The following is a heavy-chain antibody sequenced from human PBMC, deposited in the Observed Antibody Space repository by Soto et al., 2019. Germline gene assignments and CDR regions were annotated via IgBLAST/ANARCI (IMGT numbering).Heavy chain of an antibody. J-gene: IGHJ4*02. CDR2: ISSSSSTI. Sequence: EVQLVESGGGLVQPGGSLRLSCAASGFTFSSYSMNWVRQAPGKGLEWVSYISSSSSTIYYADSVKGRFTISRDNAKNSLYLQMNSLRAEDTAVYYCARDGGCSGGSCNFDYWGQGTLVTVSS. CDR1: GFTFSSYS. V-gene: IGHV3-48*01. D-gene: IGHD2-15*01. CDR3: ARDGGCSGGSCNFDY.